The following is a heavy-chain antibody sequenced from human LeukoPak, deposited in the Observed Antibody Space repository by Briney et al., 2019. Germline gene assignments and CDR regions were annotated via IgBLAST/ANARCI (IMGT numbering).Heavy chain of an antibody. Sequence: SETLSLTCTVSGGSISSYYWSWIRQPPGKGLEWIGEINHSGSTNYNPSLKSRVTISVDTSKNQFSLKLSSVTAADTAVYYCAREGSGYYVGYYFDYWGQGTLVTVS. CDR3: AREGSGYYVGYYFDY. J-gene: IGHJ4*02. CDR2: INHSGST. CDR1: GGSISSYY. V-gene: IGHV4-34*01. D-gene: IGHD3-22*01.